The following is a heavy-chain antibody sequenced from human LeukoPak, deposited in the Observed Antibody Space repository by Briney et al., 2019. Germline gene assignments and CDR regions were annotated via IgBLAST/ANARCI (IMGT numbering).Heavy chain of an antibody. Sequence: GGSLRLSCAASGFTFSSYGMHWVRQAPGKGLEWVAFIRYDGSNKYYADSVKGRFTISRDNSKNTLYPQMNSLRAEDTAVYYCAKDQDDFWSGYYPDAFDIWGQGTMVTVSS. CDR3: AKDQDDFWSGYYPDAFDI. D-gene: IGHD3-3*01. CDR2: IRYDGSNK. CDR1: GFTFSSYG. J-gene: IGHJ3*02. V-gene: IGHV3-30*02.